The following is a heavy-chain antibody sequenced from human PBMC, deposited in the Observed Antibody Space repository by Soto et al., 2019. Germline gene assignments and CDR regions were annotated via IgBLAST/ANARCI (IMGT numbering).Heavy chain of an antibody. CDR2: ISYDGSNK. CDR3: ASYDFWSGYHYYFDY. V-gene: IGHV3-30-3*01. CDR1: GFTFSSYA. D-gene: IGHD3-3*01. J-gene: IGHJ4*02. Sequence: GGSLRLSCAASGFTFSSYAMHWVRQAPGKGLEWVAVISYDGSNKYYADSVKGRFTISRDNSKNTLYLQMNSLRAEDTAVYYCASYDFWSGYHYYFDYWGQGTLVTVSS.